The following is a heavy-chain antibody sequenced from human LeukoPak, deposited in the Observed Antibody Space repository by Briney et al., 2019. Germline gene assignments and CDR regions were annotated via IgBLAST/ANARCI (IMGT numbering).Heavy chain of an antibody. CDR2: IKQDGSEK. V-gene: IGHV3-7*04. CDR3: ARDEHQYFHASSGRFDY. CDR1: GFTFSSYW. D-gene: IGHD6-19*01. J-gene: IGHJ4*02. Sequence: GSLRLSCAASGFTFSSYWMGWVRQAPGKGLEWVANIKQDGSEKYYVGSERGRLTISRDNAKNSLYLQMNSLRAEDTAVYYCARDEHQYFHASSGRFDYWGQGILVTVSS.